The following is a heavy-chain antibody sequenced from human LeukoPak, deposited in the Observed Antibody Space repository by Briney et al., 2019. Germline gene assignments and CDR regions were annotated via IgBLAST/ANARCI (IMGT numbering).Heavy chain of an antibody. D-gene: IGHD5-24*01. CDR1: GASISTSAYY. Sequence: PSETLSLTCTVSGASISTSAYYWGWIRQPPGKGLDWIGNIYYSGSTYYNPSLKSRATISVDSSKNQFSLRLSSVTTADTAVYYCAKSDGYGLIDYWGQGTLVTVSS. CDR2: IYYSGST. CDR3: AKSDGYGLIDY. V-gene: IGHV4-39*01. J-gene: IGHJ4*02.